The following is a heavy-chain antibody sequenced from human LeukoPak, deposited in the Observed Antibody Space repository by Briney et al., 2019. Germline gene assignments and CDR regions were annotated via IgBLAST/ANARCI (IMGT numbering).Heavy chain of an antibody. Sequence: PGGSLKLSCKASGFTVSSNYMIWVRQAPGQGLEWVANIKQDGTEKYYVHCVKGRFTISTDKSKKSLYLEMNSRRGEDTAVYYCARDRAPVSHDYSYFDYWGQGTLVTVSS. CDR3: ARDRAPVSHDYSYFDY. V-gene: IGHV3-7*01. CDR1: GFTVSSNY. D-gene: IGHD4-11*01. J-gene: IGHJ4*02. CDR2: IKQDGTEK.